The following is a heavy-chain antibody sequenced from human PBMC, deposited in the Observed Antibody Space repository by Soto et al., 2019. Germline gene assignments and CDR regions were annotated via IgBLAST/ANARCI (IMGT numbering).Heavy chain of an antibody. CDR3: ARSGSAYSHYYFDF. V-gene: IGHV4-61*08. CDR2: TSYSGSA. D-gene: IGHD3-22*01. CDR1: GGSVSSGGYF. Sequence: LSLTCTVSGGSVSSGGYFWSWVRQPPGKELEWIGYTSYSGSANQNPSLKGRVTMSVDTSNNRFSLRLTSVTASDTAVYYCARSGSAYSHYYFDFWGQGALVTVSS. J-gene: IGHJ4*02.